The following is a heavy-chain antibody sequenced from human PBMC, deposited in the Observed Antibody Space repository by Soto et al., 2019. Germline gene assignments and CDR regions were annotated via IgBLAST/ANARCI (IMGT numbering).Heavy chain of an antibody. CDR2: ISGSGGST. Sequence: PGGSLRLSCAASGFTFSSYAMSWVRQAPGKGLERVSAISGSGGSTYYADSVKGRFTISRDNSKNTLYLQMNSLRAEDTAVYYCAKTPSYYDFWSGYPHASYYFDYWGQGTLVTVSS. V-gene: IGHV3-23*01. D-gene: IGHD3-3*01. CDR1: GFTFSSYA. CDR3: AKTPSYYDFWSGYPHASYYFDY. J-gene: IGHJ4*02.